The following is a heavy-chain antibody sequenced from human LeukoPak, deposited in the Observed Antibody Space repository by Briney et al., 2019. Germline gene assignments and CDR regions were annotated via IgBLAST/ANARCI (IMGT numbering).Heavy chain of an antibody. V-gene: IGHV1-69*13. D-gene: IGHD2-2*01. Sequence: SVTVSFTASGGTFSSYAISWVRQAPGQGLEWMGGIIPIFGTANYAQKFQGRVTITADESTSTAYMELSSLRSEDTAVYYCATRRRQYQLLSYGMDVWGQGTTVTVSS. J-gene: IGHJ6*02. CDR2: IIPIFGTA. CDR3: ATRRRQYQLLSYGMDV. CDR1: GGTFSSYA.